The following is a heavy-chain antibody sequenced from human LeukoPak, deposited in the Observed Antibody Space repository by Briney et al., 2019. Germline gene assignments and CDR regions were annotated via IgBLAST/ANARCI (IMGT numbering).Heavy chain of an antibody. V-gene: IGHV3-23*01. D-gene: IGHD6-6*01. Sequence: GGSLRLSCAASGFTFRSYAMSWVRQAPGKGLEWVSAISGSGGSTYYADSVKGRFTISRDNSKKSLYLQMNSLRAEDTAVYYCAEDQVAARPPIYWGQGTVVTVSS. J-gene: IGHJ4*02. CDR2: ISGSGGST. CDR1: GFTFRSYA. CDR3: AEDQVAARPPIY.